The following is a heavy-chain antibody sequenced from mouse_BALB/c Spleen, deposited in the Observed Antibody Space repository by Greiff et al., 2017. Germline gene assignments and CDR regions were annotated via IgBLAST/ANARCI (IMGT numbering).Heavy chain of an antibody. V-gene: IGHV14-3*02. CDR2: IDPANGNT. J-gene: IGHJ1*01. CDR1: GFNIKDTY. CDR3: ARRADGYPWYFDV. Sequence: VHVKQSGAELVKPGASVKLSCTASGFNIKDTYMHWVKQRPEQGLEWIGRIDPANGNTKYDPKFQGKATITADTSSNTAYLQLSSLTSEDTAVYYCARRADGYPWYFDVWGAGTTVTVSS. D-gene: IGHD2-3*01.